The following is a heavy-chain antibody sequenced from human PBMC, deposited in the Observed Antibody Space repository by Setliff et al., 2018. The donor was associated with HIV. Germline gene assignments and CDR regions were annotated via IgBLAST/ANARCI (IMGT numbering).Heavy chain of an antibody. V-gene: IGHV4-61*09. CDR3: ARERSRGYTDPPRFDY. D-gene: IGHD5-18*01. J-gene: IGHJ4*02. CDR1: GGSISSGSYY. Sequence: TLSLTCTVSGGSISSGSYYWSWIRQPAGKGLEWIGHIYTSGSTNYNPSLKSRVTISVDTSKNQFSLRLTSVTAADTAVYYCARERSRGYTDPPRFDYWGQGTLVTVSS. CDR2: IYTSGST.